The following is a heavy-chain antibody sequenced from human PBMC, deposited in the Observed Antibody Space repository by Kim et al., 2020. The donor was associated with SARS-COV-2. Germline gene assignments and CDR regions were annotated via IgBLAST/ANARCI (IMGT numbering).Heavy chain of an antibody. CDR2: GST. D-gene: IGHD6-6*01. Sequence: GSTCYDPSLKSRFTISVDTSKNQFSLKLSSVTAADTAVYYCASRARPLDYWGQGTLVTVSS. V-gene: IGHV4-39*01. CDR3: ASRARPLDY. J-gene: IGHJ4*02.